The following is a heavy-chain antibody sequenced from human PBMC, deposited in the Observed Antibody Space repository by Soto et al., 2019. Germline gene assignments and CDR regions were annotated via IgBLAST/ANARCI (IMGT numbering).Heavy chain of an antibody. CDR1: GYTFTSYD. J-gene: IGHJ3*02. CDR3: ARSPALVGATFDGAFDI. D-gene: IGHD1-26*01. V-gene: IGHV1-8*01. Sequence: ASVKVSCKASGYTFTSYDINWVRQATGQGLEWMGWMNPNSGNTGYAQKIQGRVTMTRNTSISTAYMELSSLRSDDTAVYYCARSPALVGATFDGAFDIWGQGTMVTVSS. CDR2: MNPNSGNT.